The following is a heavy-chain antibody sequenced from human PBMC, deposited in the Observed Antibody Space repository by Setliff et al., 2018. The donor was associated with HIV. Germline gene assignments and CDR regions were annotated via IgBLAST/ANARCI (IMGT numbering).Heavy chain of an antibody. CDR1: GGSISTNNFY. Sequence: NPSETLSLTCTVPGGSISTNNFYWGWIHQPPGKGLQWIGSIYFTGDSYYDPSLKSRVTISVDTSRSQFSLKLSSVTAADTAVYYCARGRDKYGPIDYWGQGTLVTVS. D-gene: IGHD3-10*01. CDR2: IYFTGDS. CDR3: ARGRDKYGPIDY. V-gene: IGHV4-39*07. J-gene: IGHJ4*02.